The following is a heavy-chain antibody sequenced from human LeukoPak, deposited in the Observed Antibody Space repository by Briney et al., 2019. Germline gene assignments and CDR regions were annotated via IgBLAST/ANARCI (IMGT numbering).Heavy chain of an antibody. D-gene: IGHD3-3*01. Sequence: ASVKVSCKASGYTFTSYGISWVRQAPGQGLEWMGWISAYNGNTNYAQKLQGRVTMTTDTSTSTAYMELRSLRSDDTAVYYCARVPPPDDFWSGSTHDYWGQGTLVTVSS. CDR2: ISAYNGNT. CDR3: ARVPPPDDFWSGSTHDY. V-gene: IGHV1-18*01. CDR1: GYTFTSYG. J-gene: IGHJ4*02.